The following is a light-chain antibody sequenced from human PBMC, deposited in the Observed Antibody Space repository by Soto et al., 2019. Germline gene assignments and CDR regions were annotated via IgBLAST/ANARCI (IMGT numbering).Light chain of an antibody. V-gene: IGLV1-40*01. Sequence: QSVLTQPPSVSGAPGQRVTISCTGSRSNIGAGYDVQWYQQFPGEAPKVLIYGNTNRPSGVPDRFSGSRSGTSASLAISGLQSEDEADYYCQSYDTSLIGWGFGGGTKLTVL. CDR3: QSYDTSLIGWG. J-gene: IGLJ3*02. CDR2: GNT. CDR1: RSNIGAGYD.